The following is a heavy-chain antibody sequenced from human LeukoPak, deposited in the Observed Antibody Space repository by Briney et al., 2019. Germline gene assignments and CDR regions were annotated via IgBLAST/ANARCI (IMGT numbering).Heavy chain of an antibody. V-gene: IGHV3-53*01. CDR2: LYSGSDT. CDR3: ARVGDHFHWYLDL. J-gene: IGHJ2*01. Sequence: GGSLRLSCAASGFTVSTNYMNWVRQAPGKGLEWVSILYSGSDTYYADSVKGRFTISRDSSKNILSLQMNNLRAADTAVYYCARVGDHFHWYLDLWGRGTLVTVSS. CDR1: GFTVSTNY. D-gene: IGHD3-10*01.